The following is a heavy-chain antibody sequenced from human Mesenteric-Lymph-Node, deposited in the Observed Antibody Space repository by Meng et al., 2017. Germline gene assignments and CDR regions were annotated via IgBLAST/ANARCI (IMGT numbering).Heavy chain of an antibody. CDR1: VYNFPSYG. CDR3: ARDLLLYYGSGSFDP. Sequence: QVQPVQSGAGVEKPGASVKVSFKASVYNFPSYGISWVRQAPGQGLEWMGWISAYNGNTNYAQKLQGRVTMTTDTSTSTAYMELRSLRSDDTAVYYCARDLLLYYGSGSFDPWGQGTLVTVSS. CDR2: ISAYNGNT. D-gene: IGHD3-10*01. V-gene: IGHV1-18*01. J-gene: IGHJ5*02.